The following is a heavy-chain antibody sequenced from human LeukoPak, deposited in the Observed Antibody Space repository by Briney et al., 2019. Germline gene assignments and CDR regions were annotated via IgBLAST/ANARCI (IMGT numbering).Heavy chain of an antibody. Sequence: SETLSLTCTVSGGPVSSGSYYWSWIRQPPGKGLEWIGYIYYSGSTNYNPSLKSRVTISVDTSKNQFSLKLSSVTAADTAVYYCARSLDWFIFDYWGQGTLVTVSS. CDR1: GGPVSSGSYY. V-gene: IGHV4-61*01. CDR3: ARSLDWFIFDY. D-gene: IGHD3-9*01. J-gene: IGHJ4*02. CDR2: IYYSGST.